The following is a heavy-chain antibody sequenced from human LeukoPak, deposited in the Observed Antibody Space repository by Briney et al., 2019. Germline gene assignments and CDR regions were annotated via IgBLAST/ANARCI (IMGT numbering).Heavy chain of an antibody. CDR1: GYTLSDYH. Sequence: ASVKVSCKASGYTLSDYHTIWVRQAPGHGLEWMAWMKPNSGGINYAQEFQGRVTVTRDTSISTAFMELSSLRSDDTAIYYCARDPVDGYSHYDYWGQGTLVTVSS. V-gene: IGHV1-2*02. CDR2: MKPNSGGI. D-gene: IGHD5-24*01. CDR3: ARDPVDGYSHYDY. J-gene: IGHJ4*02.